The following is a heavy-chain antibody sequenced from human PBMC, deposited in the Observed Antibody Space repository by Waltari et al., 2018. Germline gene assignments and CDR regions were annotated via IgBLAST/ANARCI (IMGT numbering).Heavy chain of an antibody. J-gene: IGHJ3*02. CDR1: GYTFTGYY. V-gene: IGHV1-2*06. CDR2: INPNSGGT. Sequence: QVQLVQSGAEVKKPGASVKVSCKASGYTFTGYYMHWVRQAPGQGLEWMGRINPNSGGTNYAQKFQGRVTMTRDTSISTAYMELSRLRSDDTAVYYCARGGSGEATIDDSSGHNDAFDIWGRGTMVTVSS. CDR3: ARGGSGEATIDDSSGHNDAFDI. D-gene: IGHD6-19*01.